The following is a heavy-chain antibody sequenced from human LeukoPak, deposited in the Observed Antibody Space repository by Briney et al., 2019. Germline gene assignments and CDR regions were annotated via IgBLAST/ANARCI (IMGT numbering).Heavy chain of an antibody. V-gene: IGHV3-66*04. CDR3: SRHKGKDPTERLDT. J-gene: IGHJ5*02. Sequence: PGGSLRLSCAASGYSVSSNCIGWGCQAPGKGPEWVSIIYDDGQTWYADSVKGRFTISRDNSKDMVFLQMNFLRAEDTAVYYCSRHKGKDPTERLDTWGRGTQVTVSS. CDR1: GYSVSSNC. D-gene: IGHD5-24*01. CDR2: IYDDGQT.